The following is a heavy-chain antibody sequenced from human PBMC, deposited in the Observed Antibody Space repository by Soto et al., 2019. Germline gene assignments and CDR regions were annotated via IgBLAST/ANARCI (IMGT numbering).Heavy chain of an antibody. V-gene: IGHV3-23*01. CDR2: ISGSGSST. CDR3: ARPGYITNWRGFLYGLDV. Sequence: GGSLRLSCAASGFTFSNYAMSWVHQAPGKGLEWVSAISGSGSSTYSADSVKGRFTISRDNSKNTLYLQMTRLRADDTAVYYCARPGYITNWRGFLYGLDVWGQGTTVTVSS. J-gene: IGHJ6*02. D-gene: IGHD6-13*01. CDR1: GFTFSNYA.